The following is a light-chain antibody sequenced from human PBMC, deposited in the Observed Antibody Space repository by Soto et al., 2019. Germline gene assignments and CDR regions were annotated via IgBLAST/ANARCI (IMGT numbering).Light chain of an antibody. J-gene: IGKJ1*01. CDR3: QQYGNSPWT. V-gene: IGKV3-20*01. Sequence: EIVLAQSPGTLSLSPGERGTLSCRASQRFGSSNLAWYQQKPGQAPRLLIYSTSSRATGIPDRFSGSGSGADFTLTISRLEPEDFAVYYCQQYGNSPWTFGQGIKVDIK. CDR1: QRFGSSN. CDR2: STS.